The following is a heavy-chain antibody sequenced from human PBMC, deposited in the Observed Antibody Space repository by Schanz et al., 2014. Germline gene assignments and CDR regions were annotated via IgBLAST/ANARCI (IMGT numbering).Heavy chain of an antibody. V-gene: IGHV3-23*01. J-gene: IGHJ3*02. D-gene: IGHD2-21*01. Sequence: EVQLLESGGGLVQPGGSLRLSCLASGFAFSSYGMNWLRQAPGKGLEWVSVIGVDGTTTYYADSVKGRFTISRDNSKNTLYLQMNSLRAEDTAVYYCARDGYSVVVISPTESFDIWGQGTMVTVSS. CDR2: IGVDGTTT. CDR3: ARDGYSVVVISPTESFDI. CDR1: GFAFSSYG.